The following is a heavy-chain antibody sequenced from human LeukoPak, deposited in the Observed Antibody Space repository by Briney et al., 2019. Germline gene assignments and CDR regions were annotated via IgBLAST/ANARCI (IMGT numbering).Heavy chain of an antibody. CDR2: INSDGSST. D-gene: IGHD2-2*01. J-gene: IGHJ6*02. V-gene: IGHV3-74*01. CDR3: ARSCSSTSCPVDYYGMDV. Sequence: GGSLRLSCAASGFTFSSYWMHWVRQAPGKGLVWVSRINSDGSSTSYADSVKGRFTISRDNAKNTLYLQMNSLRAEDTAVYYCARSCSSTSCPVDYYGMDVWGQGTTVTVSS. CDR1: GFTFSSYW.